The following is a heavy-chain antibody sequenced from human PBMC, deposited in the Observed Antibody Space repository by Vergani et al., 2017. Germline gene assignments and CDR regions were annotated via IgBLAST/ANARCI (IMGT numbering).Heavy chain of an antibody. CDR3: ARHISVVRPSSMTAFDY. D-gene: IGHD2-21*01. J-gene: IGHJ4*02. V-gene: IGHV4-34*01. CDR2: INHSGST. Sequence: QVQLQQWGAGLLTPSATLSLTCAVYGGSFSGYYWSWIRQPPGKGLEWIGEINHSGSTNYNPSLKSRVTISLDTSKKQISLHLTSVTAADTAVYYCARHISVVRPSSMTAFDYWGQGTLVTVSS. CDR1: GGSFSGYY.